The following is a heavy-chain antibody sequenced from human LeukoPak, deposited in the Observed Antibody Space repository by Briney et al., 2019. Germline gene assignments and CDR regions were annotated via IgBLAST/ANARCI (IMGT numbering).Heavy chain of an antibody. CDR3: AKSAHITAAGTPSDY. J-gene: IGHJ4*02. CDR1: GFTFSSYW. D-gene: IGHD6-13*01. CDR2: INSDGSST. Sequence: GGSLRLSCAASGFTFSSYWMHWVRQAPGKGLVWVSRINSDGSSTSYADSVKGRFTISRDNSKNTLYLQMNSLRAEDTAVYYCAKSAHITAAGTPSDYWGQGTLVTVSS. V-gene: IGHV3-74*01.